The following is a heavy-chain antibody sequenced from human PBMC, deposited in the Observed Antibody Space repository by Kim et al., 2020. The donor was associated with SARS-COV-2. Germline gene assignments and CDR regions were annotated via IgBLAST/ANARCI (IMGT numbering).Heavy chain of an antibody. Sequence: SVKGRFTISRDESKSIAYLQMNSLKPEATAVYYCTREGYSSSWSPRWFDPWGQGTLVTVSS. CDR3: TREGYSSSWSPRWFDP. V-gene: IGHV3-49*02. J-gene: IGHJ5*02. D-gene: IGHD6-13*01.